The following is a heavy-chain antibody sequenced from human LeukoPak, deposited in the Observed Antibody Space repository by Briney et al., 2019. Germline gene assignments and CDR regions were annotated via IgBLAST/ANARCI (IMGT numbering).Heavy chain of an antibody. CDR3: VKDLVAASENVRGWYPMDH. D-gene: IGHD6-19*01. Sequence: GGSLRLSCAASGFTFAEYTMHWIRQAPGKGREWVSLISWNGARIHYGDSVKGRFTISRDNSKNSLYLQMNSLRTEDTALYYCVKDLVAASENVRGWYPMDHWGQGTLVTVSS. J-gene: IGHJ4*02. CDR1: GFTFAEYT. V-gene: IGHV3-43*01. CDR2: ISWNGARI.